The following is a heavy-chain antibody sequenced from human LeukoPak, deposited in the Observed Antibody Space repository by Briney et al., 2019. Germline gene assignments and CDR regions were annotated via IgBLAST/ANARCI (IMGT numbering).Heavy chain of an antibody. J-gene: IGHJ4*02. D-gene: IGHD3-22*01. CDR3: ARDSPYYYDSSGYYWAPHFDY. CDR2: INAGNGNT. V-gene: IGHV1-3*03. CDR1: GYTFTSYG. Sequence: ASVKVSRKASGYTFTSYGISWVRQAPGQRLEWMGWINAGNGNTKYSQEFQGRVTITRDTSASIVYMELSSLRSEDMAVYCCARDSPYYYDSSGYYWAPHFDYWGQGTLVIVSS.